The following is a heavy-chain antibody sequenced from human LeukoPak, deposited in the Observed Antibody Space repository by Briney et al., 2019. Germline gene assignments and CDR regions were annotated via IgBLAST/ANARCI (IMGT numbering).Heavy chain of an antibody. J-gene: IGHJ4*02. D-gene: IGHD5-12*01. CDR1: GNSISSGDYY. CDR2: VFYSGVT. Sequence: PSQTLSLTCTVSGNSISSGDYYWNWIRQSPGKGLEWIGYVFYSGVTKYNPSLKGRATISIDTSRNQLSLNLSPMTAADTAVYYCATFRGSPRRGPLDSWGQGTLVNVSS. CDR3: ATFRGSPRRGPLDS. V-gene: IGHV4-61*08.